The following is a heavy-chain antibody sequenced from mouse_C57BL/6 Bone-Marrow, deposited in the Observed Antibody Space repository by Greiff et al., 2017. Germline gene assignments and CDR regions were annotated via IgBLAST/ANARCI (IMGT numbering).Heavy chain of an antibody. D-gene: IGHD1-1*01. CDR1: GYAFSSSW. V-gene: IGHV1-82*01. Sequence: QVQLQQSGPELVKPGASVKLSCKASGYAFSSSWMHWVKQRPGKGLEWIGRIYPGDGDTNYNGKFKGKATLTADKSSSTAYMQLSSLTSEDSAVYFCARYSYGSSYYYYAMDYWGQGTSVTVSA. CDR2: IYPGDGDT. CDR3: ARYSYGSSYYYYAMDY. J-gene: IGHJ4*01.